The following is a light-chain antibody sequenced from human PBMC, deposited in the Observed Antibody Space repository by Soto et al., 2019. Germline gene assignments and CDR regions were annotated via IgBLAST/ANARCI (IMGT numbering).Light chain of an antibody. CDR3: QQYSSYWT. V-gene: IGKV1-5*01. CDR2: DAS. Sequence: IQMTQSPSTLSASVGDRVTITCRASQSISSWLAWYQQKPGKAPKLLIYDASSLERGVPSKFSGSGSGTEFTLTISNLQPDDFATYYCQQYSSYWTFGQGTKVDIK. J-gene: IGKJ1*01. CDR1: QSISSW.